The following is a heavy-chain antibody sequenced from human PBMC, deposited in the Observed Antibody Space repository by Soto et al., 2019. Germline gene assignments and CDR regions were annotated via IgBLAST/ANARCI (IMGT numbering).Heavy chain of an antibody. V-gene: IGHV3-33*01. J-gene: IGHJ4*02. Sequence: PGGSLRLSCAASGFTFSSYGMHWVRQAPGKGLEWVAVIWYDGSNKYYADSVKGRFTISRDNSKNTLYLQMNSLRAEDTAVYYCARLEYSSSLDYWGQGTLVTVSS. CDR3: ARLEYSSSLDY. CDR1: GFTFSSYG. CDR2: IWYDGSNK. D-gene: IGHD6-6*01.